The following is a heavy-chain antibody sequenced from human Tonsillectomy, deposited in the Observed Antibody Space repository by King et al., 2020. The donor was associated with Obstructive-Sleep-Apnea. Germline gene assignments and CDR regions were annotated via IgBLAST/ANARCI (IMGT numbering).Heavy chain of an antibody. Sequence: VQLQESGPGLVKPSETLSLTCTVSGGSISSYYWSWIRQSPGKGLEWIGYIYYTGSTNYNPSLKSRVTISIDTSKNQFSLKLSSVTAADTAVYYCAREWLGVDYWGQGTLVTVSS. V-gene: IGHV4-59*01. CDR1: GGSISSYY. CDR3: AREWLGVDY. D-gene: IGHD6-19*01. J-gene: IGHJ4*02. CDR2: IYYTGST.